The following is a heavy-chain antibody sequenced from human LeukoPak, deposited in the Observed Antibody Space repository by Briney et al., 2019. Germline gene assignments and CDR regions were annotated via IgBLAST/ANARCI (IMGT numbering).Heavy chain of an antibody. Sequence: GGSLRLSCAVSGFSFSSYEISWVRQAPGKGPEWLSYITSSGTTLYYADSVKGRFTISRDNAKKSSHLQMNSLRVEDTAVYYCARSGYTTIWPPEFDYWGQGTLVTVSS. CDR1: GFSFSSYE. CDR2: ITSSGTTL. J-gene: IGHJ4*02. V-gene: IGHV3-48*03. D-gene: IGHD6-13*01. CDR3: ARSGYTTIWPPEFDY.